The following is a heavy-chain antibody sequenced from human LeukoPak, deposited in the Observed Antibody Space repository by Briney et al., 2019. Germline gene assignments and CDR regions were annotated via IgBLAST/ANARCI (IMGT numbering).Heavy chain of an antibody. CDR3: ARDLEGIAAAGQLDY. V-gene: IGHV3-7*01. J-gene: IGHJ4*02. Sequence: GGSLRLSCAASGFTFSSYWMSWVRQAPGKGLEWVANIKQDGNEKYYVDSVKGRFTISRDNAKNSLYLQMNSLRAEDTAVYYCARDLEGIAAAGQLDYWGQGTLVTVSS. CDR2: IKQDGNEK. CDR1: GFTFSSYW. D-gene: IGHD6-13*01.